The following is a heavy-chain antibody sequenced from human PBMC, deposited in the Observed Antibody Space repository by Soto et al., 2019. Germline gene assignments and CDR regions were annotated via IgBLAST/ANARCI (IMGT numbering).Heavy chain of an antibody. CDR3: ARARGYSYGPFDY. Sequence: SETLSLTCTVSGGSISSGVYYWSGNRQPPGKGLELIGYIYYSGSTYYTPSPKRRATISVGTSKNQFSLKLSSVTADDPAVYYCARARGYSYGPFDYWGQRLGVAVSS. CDR1: GGSISSGVYY. CDR2: IYYSGST. J-gene: IGHJ4*02. D-gene: IGHD5-18*01. V-gene: IGHV4-30-4*01.